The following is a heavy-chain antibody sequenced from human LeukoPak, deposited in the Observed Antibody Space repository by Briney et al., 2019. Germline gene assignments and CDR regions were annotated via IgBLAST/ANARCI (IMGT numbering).Heavy chain of an antibody. CDR1: GGSFSGDY. D-gene: IGHD1-26*01. CDR3: ASRLGVLPDY. V-gene: IGHV4-34*01. CDR2: INHSGST. J-gene: IGHJ4*02. Sequence: SETLSLTCTVYGGSFSGDYWSWIRQPPGKGLEWIGEINHSGSTNYNPSLKSRVTISVDTSKNQFSLKLSSVTAADTAVYYCASRLGVLPDYWGQGTLVTVSS.